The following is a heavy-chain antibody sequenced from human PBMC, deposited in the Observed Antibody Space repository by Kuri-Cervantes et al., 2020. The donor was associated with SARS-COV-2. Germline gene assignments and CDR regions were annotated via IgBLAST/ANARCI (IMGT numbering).Heavy chain of an antibody. D-gene: IGHD2-15*01. CDR3: ARDPYCSGGTCYPNYYYGMDV. V-gene: IGHV4-59*10. CDR1: GGSFSGYY. Sequence: SETLSLTCAVYGGSFSGYYWTWIRQSPGKGLEWIGRIYTTGSTYYNPSLKSRVTISVDTSKNQFPLKLSSVTAADTAVYYCARDPYCSGGTCYPNYYYGMDVWGQGTTVTVSS. CDR2: IYTTGST. J-gene: IGHJ6*02.